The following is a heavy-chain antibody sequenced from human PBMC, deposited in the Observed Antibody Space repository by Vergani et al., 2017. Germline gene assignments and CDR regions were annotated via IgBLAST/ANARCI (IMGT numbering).Heavy chain of an antibody. CDR3: AKDELAMAAFYYYGMDV. CDR2: ISYDGSNK. J-gene: IGHJ6*02. Sequence: QGQLVESGGGVVEPGRSLRLSCAASGFTFSRYGMHWVRQAPGKGLGWVAVISYDGSNKYYADSVKGRFTISRDNPKNTLYLQMNSLRAEDTAVYYCAKDELAMAAFYYYGMDVWGQGTTVTVSS. CDR1: GFTFSRYG. V-gene: IGHV3-30*18. D-gene: IGHD5-18*01.